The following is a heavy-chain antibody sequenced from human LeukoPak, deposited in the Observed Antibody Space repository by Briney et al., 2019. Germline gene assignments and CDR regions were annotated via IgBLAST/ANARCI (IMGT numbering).Heavy chain of an antibody. V-gene: IGHV1-8*01. Sequence: ASVRVSCKASGYTFTSYDINWVRQATGQGLEWMGWMNPNSGNTGYAQKFQGRITMTRNTSISTAYMELSSLTSEDTAVYYCARIAAAGNRRLSFWGQGTLVTVSS. CDR2: MNPNSGNT. D-gene: IGHD6-13*01. CDR3: ARIAAAGNRRLSF. CDR1: GYTFTSYD. J-gene: IGHJ4*02.